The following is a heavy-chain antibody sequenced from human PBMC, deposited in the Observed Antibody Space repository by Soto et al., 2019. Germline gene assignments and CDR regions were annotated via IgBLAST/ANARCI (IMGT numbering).Heavy chain of an antibody. V-gene: IGHV3-48*03. J-gene: IGHJ5*02. Sequence: GGSLRLSCAASGFTFSSYEMNWFRQAPGKGLEWVSYISSSGSTIYYADSVKGRFTISRDNAKNSLYLQMNSLRAEDTAVYYCARHGRYDYVWGSYRHNWFDPWGQGTLVTVSS. D-gene: IGHD3-16*02. CDR2: ISSSGSTI. CDR1: GFTFSSYE. CDR3: ARHGRYDYVWGSYRHNWFDP.